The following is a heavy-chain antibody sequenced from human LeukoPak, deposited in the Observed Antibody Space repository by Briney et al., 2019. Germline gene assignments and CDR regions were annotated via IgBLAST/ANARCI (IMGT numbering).Heavy chain of an antibody. D-gene: IGHD2-21*02. J-gene: IGHJ3*02. CDR1: GFTFSNYF. CDR3: ARERQDTVIHSGAFDI. Sequence: PGGSLRLSCAASGFTFSNYFMHWVRQAPGKGLDWVADIASDGSHTFYVESMKGRFTISRDNSKNTLYLQMNSLGPEDTAVYFCARERQDTVIHSGAFDIWGQGTVVTVSS. CDR2: IASDGSHT. V-gene: IGHV3-30-3*01.